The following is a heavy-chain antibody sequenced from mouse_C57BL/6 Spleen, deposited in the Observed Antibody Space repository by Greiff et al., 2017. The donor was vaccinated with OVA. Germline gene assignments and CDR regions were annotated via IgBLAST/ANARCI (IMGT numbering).Heavy chain of an antibody. CDR3: ERGGHSSGCLAY. D-gene: IGHD3-2*02. Sequence: DVQLQESGPELVKPGASVKIPCKASGYTFTDYNMDWVKQSHGKSLEWIGDINPNHGGTIYNQTFKGKATLTVDKSSSTAYIELRSLTSEDTAVDDCERGGHSSGCLAYWGQGTRVTVSA. V-gene: IGHV1-18*01. CDR1: GYTFTDYN. CDR2: INPNHGGT. J-gene: IGHJ3*01.